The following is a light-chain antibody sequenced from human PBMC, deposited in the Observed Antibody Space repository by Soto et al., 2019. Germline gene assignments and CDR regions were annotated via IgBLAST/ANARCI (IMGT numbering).Light chain of an antibody. Sequence: QSALTQPPSVSGAPGQRGTISFTGSSSNIGPNYDVHWYQQLPGAAPKLLIYGNNNRPSGVPDRFSGSKSDTSASLAITGLQAEDEADYYCQSYDITQSGFVFGSGTKVTVL. CDR1: SSNIGPNYD. J-gene: IGLJ1*01. CDR2: GNN. V-gene: IGLV1-40*01. CDR3: QSYDITQSGFV.